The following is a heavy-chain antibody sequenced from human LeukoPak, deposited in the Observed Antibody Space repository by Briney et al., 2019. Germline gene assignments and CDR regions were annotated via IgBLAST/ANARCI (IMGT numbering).Heavy chain of an antibody. CDR1: GFTFSSYW. J-gene: IGHJ4*02. D-gene: IGHD3-10*01. CDR3: ARDLYYYGSGSYSYFDY. Sequence: GGPLRLSCAASGFTFSSYWMSWVRQAPGKGLEWVDNIKQDGSEKYSVDSVKGRFTISRDNAKNSLYLQMNSLRAEDTAVYYCARDLYYYGSGSYSYFDYWGQGTLVTVSS. CDR2: IKQDGSEK. V-gene: IGHV3-7*01.